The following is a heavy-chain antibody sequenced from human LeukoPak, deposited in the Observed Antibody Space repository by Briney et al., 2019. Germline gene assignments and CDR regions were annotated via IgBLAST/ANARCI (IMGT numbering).Heavy chain of an antibody. D-gene: IGHD5-12*01. CDR1: GFTFSSYA. Sequence: PGGSLRLSCAASGFTFSSYAMHWVRQAPGKGLEWVAVISYDGSNKYYADSVKGRFTISRDNSKNTLYLQMNSLRAEDTAVYYYARIYSGHDPSYYGMDVWGQGTTVTVSS. J-gene: IGHJ6*02. V-gene: IGHV3-30-3*01. CDR2: ISYDGSNK. CDR3: ARIYSGHDPSYYGMDV.